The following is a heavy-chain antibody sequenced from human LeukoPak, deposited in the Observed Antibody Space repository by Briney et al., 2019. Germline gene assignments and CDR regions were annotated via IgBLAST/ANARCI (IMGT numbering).Heavy chain of an antibody. V-gene: IGHV4-39*07. J-gene: IGHJ4*02. CDR2: IYYSGST. D-gene: IGHD6-13*01. CDR3: AREGTEIAAAGYFDY. Sequence: SETLSLTCTVPGGSISSSSYYWGWLRQPPGKGLEWIGSIYYSGSTYYNPSLKSRVTISVDTSKNQFSLKLSSVTAADTAVYYCAREGTEIAAAGYFDYWGQGTLVTVSS. CDR1: GGSISSSSYY.